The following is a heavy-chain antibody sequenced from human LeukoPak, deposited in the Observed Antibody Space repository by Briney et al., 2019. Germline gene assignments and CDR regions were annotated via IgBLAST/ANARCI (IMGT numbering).Heavy chain of an antibody. D-gene: IGHD5-18*01. Sequence: SETLSLTCAVYGGSFSGYYWSWVRQSPPKGLEWIGEITHSGRTNYNPSLKSRVTISVDTSKNQFSLKLSSVTAADTAVYYCARHGGTSYGYSYYYGMDVWGQGTTVTVSS. V-gene: IGHV4-34*01. CDR3: ARHGGTSYGYSYYYGMDV. CDR2: ITHSGRT. J-gene: IGHJ6*02. CDR1: GGSFSGYY.